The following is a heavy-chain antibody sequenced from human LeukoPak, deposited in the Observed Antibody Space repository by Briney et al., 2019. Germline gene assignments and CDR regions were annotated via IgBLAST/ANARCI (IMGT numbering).Heavy chain of an antibody. V-gene: IGHV3-7*01. Sequence: GGSLRLSCAASGFTFSSYWMSWVRQAPGKGLEWVANIKRDGSDKYYVYSVKGLFTISRDNTKNSLYMQLNSLRAEDTAVYYCARDANYCDSRGENYFNYWGQGTLVTVSS. CDR2: IKRDGSDK. CDR3: ARDANYCDSRGENYFNY. D-gene: IGHD3-22*01. CDR1: GFTFSSYW. J-gene: IGHJ4*02.